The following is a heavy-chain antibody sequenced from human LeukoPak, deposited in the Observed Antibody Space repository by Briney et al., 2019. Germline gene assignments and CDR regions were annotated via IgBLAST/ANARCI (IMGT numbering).Heavy chain of an antibody. CDR3: ARHFKHQLVRGYYYLMDV. CDR2: FYYSGDT. CDR1: GGSISSSSYY. V-gene: IGHV4-61*05. Sequence: SETLSLTCTVSGGSISSSSYYWSWIRQPPGKGLEWIGYFYYSGDTNYNPSLESRVTISVGTSKNQISLRLNSVTAADTAVYYCARHFKHQLVRGYYYLMDVWGQGTTVTVSS. J-gene: IGHJ6*02. D-gene: IGHD6-13*01.